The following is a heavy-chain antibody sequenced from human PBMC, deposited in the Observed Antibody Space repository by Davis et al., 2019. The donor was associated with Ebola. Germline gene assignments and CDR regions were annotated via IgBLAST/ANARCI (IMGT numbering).Heavy chain of an antibody. CDR1: GITFSNAW. Sequence: PGGSLRLSCAASGITFSNAWMTWVRQAPGKGLEWVGRIKTKTEGGTTDYGAPVKGRFIISRDDSKDTLYLQMNSLKAEDTAVYYCTWDLVPTAIGSPDWWGQGTQVTVSS. V-gene: IGHV3-15*01. CDR3: TWDLVPTAIGSPDW. J-gene: IGHJ4*02. D-gene: IGHD2-2*02. CDR2: IKTKTEGGTT.